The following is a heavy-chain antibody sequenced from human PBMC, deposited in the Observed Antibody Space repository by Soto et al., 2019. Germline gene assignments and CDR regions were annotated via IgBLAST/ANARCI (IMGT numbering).Heavy chain of an antibody. CDR2: IYSSGST. V-gene: IGHV4-4*07. J-gene: IGHJ4*02. CDR3: ARETASGSYMYYFDY. CDR1: GGSISSYY. Sequence: SETLSLTCTVSGGSISSYYWSWIRQPAGKGLEWIGRIYSSGSTNYNPSLKSRVTMSVDTSKNQFSLKLSSVTAADTAVYYCARETASGSYMYYFDYWGQGTLVTVSS. D-gene: IGHD1-26*01.